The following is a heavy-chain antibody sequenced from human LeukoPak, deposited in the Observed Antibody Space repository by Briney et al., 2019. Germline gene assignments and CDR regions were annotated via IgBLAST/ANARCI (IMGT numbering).Heavy chain of an antibody. CDR3: ARENSGYDPYYYYYGMDV. CDR2: ISSSSNTI. V-gene: IGHV3-48*04. D-gene: IGHD5-12*01. Sequence: PGGSLRLSCAASGFTFDDYGMSWVRQAPGKGLEWVSYISSSSNTIYYADSVKGRFTISRDNAKNSLYLQMNSLRAEDTAVYYCARENSGYDPYYYYYGMDVWGQGTTVTVSS. CDR1: GFTFDDYG. J-gene: IGHJ6*02.